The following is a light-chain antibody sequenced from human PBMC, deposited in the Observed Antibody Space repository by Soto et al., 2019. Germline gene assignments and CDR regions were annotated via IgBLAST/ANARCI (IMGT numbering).Light chain of an antibody. CDR1: QSVSNY. CDR3: PQHINRLS. V-gene: IGKV3-11*01. Sequence: EIVLTQSPATLSLSPGERATLSCRASQSVSNYLAWYQQKPGQAPRLLIYDASNRATGIPARFSGSGSGTDFPLTISTLEPEDFAVYYCPQHINRLSFGGGTKVEIK. CDR2: DAS. J-gene: IGKJ4*01.